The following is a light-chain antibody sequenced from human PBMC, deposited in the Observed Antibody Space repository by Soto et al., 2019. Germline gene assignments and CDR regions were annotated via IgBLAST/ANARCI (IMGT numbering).Light chain of an antibody. CDR3: QQYVNAPLT. J-gene: IGKJ4*01. CDR1: QSVSRSS. Sequence: EIVLTQSPSTLSLSPGERATLSCRASQSVSRSSVAWYQQKPGQAPRLLIYDVSGRATGIPDRFSGSGSGTDFTLTISRLEPEDSAVYYCQQYVNAPLTFGGGTKVEI. V-gene: IGKV3-20*01. CDR2: DVS.